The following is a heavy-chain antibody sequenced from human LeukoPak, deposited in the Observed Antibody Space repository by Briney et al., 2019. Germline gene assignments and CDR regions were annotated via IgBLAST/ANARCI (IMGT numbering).Heavy chain of an antibody. CDR1: GFTFSSYE. Sequence: GGSLRLSCAASGFTFSSYEMNWVRQAPGKGLEWVSYISSSGSTIYYADSVKGRFTISRDNAKNSLYLQMNSLRAEDTAVYYCARDSTTGHFDYWGQGTLVTVSS. CDR2: ISSSGSTI. D-gene: IGHD1-14*01. V-gene: IGHV3-48*03. J-gene: IGHJ4*02. CDR3: ARDSTTGHFDY.